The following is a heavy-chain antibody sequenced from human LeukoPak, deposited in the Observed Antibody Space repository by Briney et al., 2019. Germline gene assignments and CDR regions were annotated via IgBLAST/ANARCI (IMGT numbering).Heavy chain of an antibody. D-gene: IGHD3-22*01. J-gene: IGHJ4*02. V-gene: IGHV6-1*01. CDR3: ARDGRYYDSSGYYFDY. CDR1: GDSVSSNSAA. CDR2: TYYRSKWYN. Sequence: SQTLSLTCAISGDSVSSNSAAWNWIRQSPSRGLEWLGRTYYRSKWYNDYAVSVKSRITINPDTSKSQFSLQLNSVTPEDTAVYYCARDGRYYDSSGYYFDYWGQGTLVTVSS.